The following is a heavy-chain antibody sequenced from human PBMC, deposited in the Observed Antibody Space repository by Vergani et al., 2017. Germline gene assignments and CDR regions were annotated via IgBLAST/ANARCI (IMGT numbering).Heavy chain of an antibody. D-gene: IGHD2-2*02. J-gene: IGHJ6*02. CDR3: ARDGVYCSSTSCYNYYYYGMDV. Sequence: QVQLVQSGAEVKKPGASVKVSCKASGYTFTGYYMHWVRQAPGQGLEWRGWINPNSGGTNYAQKFQGRVTMTRDTSISTAYMELSRLRSDDTAVYYCARDGVYCSSTSCYNYYYYGMDVWGQGTTVTVSS. V-gene: IGHV1-2*02. CDR1: GYTFTGYY. CDR2: INPNSGGT.